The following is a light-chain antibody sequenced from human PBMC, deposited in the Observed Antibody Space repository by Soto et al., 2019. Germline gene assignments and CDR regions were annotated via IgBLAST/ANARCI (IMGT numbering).Light chain of an antibody. J-gene: IGLJ1*01. CDR1: SSDVGGSNY. V-gene: IGLV2-14*01. CDR3: SSYTSSSLYV. Sequence: QSVLIQPASVSGSPGQSITISCTGTSSDVGGSNYVSWYQHHPHRAPKLLIYEVSYRPSGVSNRFSGSKSGSTASLTISGLQAEDEADYYCSSYTSSSLYVFGTGTKLTVL. CDR2: EVS.